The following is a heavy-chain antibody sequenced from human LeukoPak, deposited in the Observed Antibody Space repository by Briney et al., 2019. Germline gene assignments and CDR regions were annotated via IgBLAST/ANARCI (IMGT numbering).Heavy chain of an antibody. V-gene: IGHV3-30*18. CDR1: GFTFSSYG. CDR3: ANVWRYTSVWYGYYYYGMDV. Sequence: AGGSLRLSCAASGFTFSSYGMHWVRQAPGKGLEWVAVISYDGSDKYYADSVKGRFTISRDNSKNTLYLQMNSLTAEDTAVYYCANVWRYTSVWYGYYYYGMDVWGQGTTVTVSS. J-gene: IGHJ6*02. CDR2: ISYDGSDK. D-gene: IGHD6-19*01.